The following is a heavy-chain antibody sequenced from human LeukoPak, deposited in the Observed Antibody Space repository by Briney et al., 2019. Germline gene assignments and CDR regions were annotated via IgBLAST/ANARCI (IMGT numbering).Heavy chain of an antibody. Sequence: QPGGSLRLSCAASGFTFSSYAMSWVRQGPGKGLEWVSSISSNSGNIGYADSVKGRFTISRDNANNRLYLQMTSLRGEDTGLYYCAKEKDQRVSASCDYWGQGTQVTVSS. CDR3: AKEKDQRVSASCDY. V-gene: IGHV3-9*01. D-gene: IGHD3-10*01. CDR2: ISSNSGNI. CDR1: GFTFSSYA. J-gene: IGHJ4*02.